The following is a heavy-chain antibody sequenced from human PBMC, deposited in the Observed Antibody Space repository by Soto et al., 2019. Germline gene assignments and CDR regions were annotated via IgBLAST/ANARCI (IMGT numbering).Heavy chain of an antibody. CDR1: GYTFTSYD. D-gene: IGHD2-15*01. V-gene: IGHV1-8*01. CDR3: ARADCTGAYCYSWPFNYGVDV. J-gene: IGHJ6*02. CDR2: MNPNSGNT. Sequence: EASVKVSCKASGYTFTSYDINWVRQATGQGLEWMGWMNPNSGNTGYAQKFQGRVTMTRNTSISTAYKELSSLRSEDTAVYYCARADCTGAYCYSWPFNYGVDVWGQGTTVTVSS.